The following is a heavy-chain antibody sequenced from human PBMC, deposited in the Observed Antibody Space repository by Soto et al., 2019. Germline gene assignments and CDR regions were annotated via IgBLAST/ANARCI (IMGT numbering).Heavy chain of an antibody. Sequence: GGSLRLSCAASGFTFRSYAMSWVRQAPGKGLEWVSAISGSGGSTYYADSVKGRFTISRDNSKNTLYLQMNSLRAEDTAVYYCASAAREYYYYGMDVWGQGTTVTVSS. CDR1: GFTFRSYA. V-gene: IGHV3-23*01. CDR2: ISGSGGST. J-gene: IGHJ6*02. CDR3: ASAAREYYYYGMDV.